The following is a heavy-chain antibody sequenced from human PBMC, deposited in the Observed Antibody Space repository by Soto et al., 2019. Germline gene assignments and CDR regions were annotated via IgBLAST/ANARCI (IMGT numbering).Heavy chain of an antibody. Sequence: EVQLVESGGGLVQPGGSLRLSCAASGFTFSSYWMSWVRQAPGKGLEWVANIKQDGSEKYYVDSVKGRFTISRDNAKNSLYLQMNSLRAEDTAVYYCARVSFRGYYYGSGSYEPYYFDYWGQGTLVTVSS. CDR1: GFTFSSYW. CDR2: IKQDGSEK. CDR3: ARVSFRGYYYGSGSYEPYYFDY. V-gene: IGHV3-7*03. J-gene: IGHJ4*02. D-gene: IGHD3-10*01.